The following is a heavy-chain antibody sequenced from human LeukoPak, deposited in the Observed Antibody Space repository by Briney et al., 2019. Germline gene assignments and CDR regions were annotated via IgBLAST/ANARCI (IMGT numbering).Heavy chain of an antibody. CDR2: IYYSGST. Sequence: SETLSLTCTVSGGSISSYYWSWIRQPPGKGLEWIGYIYYSGSTNYNPSLKSRVTISVDTSKNQFSLKLSSVTAADTAVYYCARKGLPEYYYYYGMDVWGQGTTVTVSS. CDR1: GGSISSYY. J-gene: IGHJ6*02. CDR3: ARKGLPEYYYYYGMDV. V-gene: IGHV4-59*08.